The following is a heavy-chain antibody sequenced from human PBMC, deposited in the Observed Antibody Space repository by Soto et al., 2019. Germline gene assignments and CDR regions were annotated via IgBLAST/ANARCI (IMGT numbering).Heavy chain of an antibody. J-gene: IGHJ4*02. D-gene: IGHD3-16*01. Sequence: GGSLRLSCAVSGFTFDDNAMHWVRQAPEKGLEWVSGINWKSDIGYADSVKGRFTISRDNAESSLYLQMNSLRAEDTALYYCAISQDRGGRTTFIYWGQGAQVTVSS. CDR2: INWKSDI. CDR3: AISQDRGGRTTFIY. V-gene: IGHV3-9*01. CDR1: GFTFDDNA.